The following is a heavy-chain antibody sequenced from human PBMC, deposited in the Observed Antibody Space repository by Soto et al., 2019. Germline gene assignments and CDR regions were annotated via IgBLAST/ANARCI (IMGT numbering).Heavy chain of an antibody. D-gene: IGHD2-2*01. V-gene: IGHV4-31*03. J-gene: IGHJ6*02. CDR1: GGFISSGGYY. CDR2: ISYTGST. Sequence: PSETLSLTCTVSGGFISSGGYYWTWIRQHPGKGLEWIGYISYTGSTYYIPSLKSRVTISVDTSKNQFSLKLSSVAAADTAVYFCARVGEYCSSTSCDHYYSYGMDVWGQGTTVTV. CDR3: ARVGEYCSSTSCDHYYSYGMDV.